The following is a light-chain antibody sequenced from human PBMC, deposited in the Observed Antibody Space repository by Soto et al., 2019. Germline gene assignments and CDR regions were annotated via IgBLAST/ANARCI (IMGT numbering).Light chain of an antibody. Sequence: QSVRTEPACVSVSPGQSITISCTGTSSDVGGYNYVSWYQQHPGKAPKLMIYEVTNRPSGVSDRFSGSKSGNTASLTISGLQAEDEADYYCTSYTGTNTRYVFGTGTKSPS. CDR1: SSDVGGYNY. CDR3: TSYTGTNTRYV. V-gene: IGLV2-14*01. J-gene: IGLJ1*01. CDR2: EVT.